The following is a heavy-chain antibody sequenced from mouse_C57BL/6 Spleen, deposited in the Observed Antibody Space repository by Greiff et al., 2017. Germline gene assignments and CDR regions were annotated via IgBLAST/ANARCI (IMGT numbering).Heavy chain of an antibody. CDR3: AGHYYGSSSGYWYFDV. CDR2: INPNNGGT. D-gene: IGHD1-1*01. V-gene: IGHV1-22*01. J-gene: IGHJ1*03. Sequence: VQLKESGPELVKPGASVKMSCKASGYTFTDYNMHWVKQSHGKSLEWIGYINPNNGGTSYNQKFKGKDTLTVNKSSSTAYMELRSLTSEDSAVYYCAGHYYGSSSGYWYFDVWGTGTTVTVSS. CDR1: GYTFTDYN.